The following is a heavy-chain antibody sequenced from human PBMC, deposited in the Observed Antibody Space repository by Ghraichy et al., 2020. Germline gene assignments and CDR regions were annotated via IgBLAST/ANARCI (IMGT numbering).Heavy chain of an antibody. J-gene: IGHJ4*02. V-gene: IGHV4-59*01. CDR1: GGSISRNN. CDR3: TRVGPGYCSGGGCYSGYFDY. CDR2: TDDSGSA. D-gene: IGHD2-15*01. Sequence: ESLNISCTVSGGSISRNNWSWLRQPPGKGLEWIGYTDDSGSANYNASFKSRVAISVDTSKNQFSLKVTSVTAADTAVYYCTRVGPGYCSGGGCYSGYFDYWGQGTLVTVSS.